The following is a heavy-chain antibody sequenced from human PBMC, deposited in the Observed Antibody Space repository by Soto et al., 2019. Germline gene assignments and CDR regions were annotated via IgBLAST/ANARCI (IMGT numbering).Heavy chain of an antibody. CDR3: VRHAAYDSVWGNSDGNDC. J-gene: IGHJ4*02. CDR2: IYYSGAT. V-gene: IGHV4-39*01. Sequence: QLQLQESGPGLVKPSETLSLACTVSGGSISSNSYYWDWIRQPPGKGLEWIGSIYYSGATYYNPSLQSRVTISVDTSKNQFSLHLSSVTAADTAVYYCVRHAAYDSVWGNSDGNDCWGQGNLVTVSS. D-gene: IGHD3-16*01. CDR1: GGSISSNSYY.